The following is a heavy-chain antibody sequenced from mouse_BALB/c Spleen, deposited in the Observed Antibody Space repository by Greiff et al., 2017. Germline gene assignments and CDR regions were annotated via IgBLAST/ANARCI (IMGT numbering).Heavy chain of an antibody. V-gene: IGHV5-6-5*01. CDR3: AREDYGYGY. CDR1: GFTFSSYA. J-gene: IGHJ2*01. CDR2: ISSGGST. Sequence: EVHLVESGGGLVQPGGSRKLSCAASGFTFSSYAMSWVRQTPEKRLEWVASISSGGSTYYPDSVKGRFTISRDNARNILYLQMSSLRSEDTAMYYCAREDYGYGYWGQGTTLTVSS. D-gene: IGHD1-2*01.